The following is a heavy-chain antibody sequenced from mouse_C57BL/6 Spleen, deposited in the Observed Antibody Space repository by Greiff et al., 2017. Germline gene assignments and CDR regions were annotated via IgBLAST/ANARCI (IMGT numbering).Heavy chain of an antibody. D-gene: IGHD1-1*01. Sequence: EVQLQQSGAELVKPGAPVKLPCTASGFNIKDYYMHWVKQRPEQGLEWIGRIDPANGNTKYAPKFQGKATITADTSSNTAYLQLSSLTSEDTAIYYSYYGSSSYAMDCWGQGTSVTVSS. CDR2: IDPANGNT. V-gene: IGHV14-3*01. J-gene: IGHJ4*01. CDR1: GFNIKDYY. CDR3: YYGSSSYAMDC.